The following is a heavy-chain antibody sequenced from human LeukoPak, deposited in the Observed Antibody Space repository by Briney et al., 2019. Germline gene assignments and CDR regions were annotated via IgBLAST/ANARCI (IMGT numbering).Heavy chain of an antibody. CDR1: GFTFSSYG. Sequence: GGSLRLSCAASGFTFSSYGMHWVRQAPGKGLEWVAVISYDGSNKYYADSVKGRFTISRDSSKNTLYLQMNSLRAEDTAVYYCAKDYSGYDYLDYWGQGTLVTVSS. V-gene: IGHV3-30*18. D-gene: IGHD5-12*01. J-gene: IGHJ4*02. CDR2: ISYDGSNK. CDR3: AKDYSGYDYLDY.